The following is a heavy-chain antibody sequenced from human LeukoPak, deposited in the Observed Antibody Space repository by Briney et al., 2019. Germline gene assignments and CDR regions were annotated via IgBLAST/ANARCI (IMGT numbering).Heavy chain of an antibody. CDR2: ISWNSGSI. D-gene: IGHD3-3*01. J-gene: IGHJ4*02. Sequence: GGSLRLSCAASGFTFDDYAMHWVRQAPGKGLEWVSGISWNSGSIDYADSVKGRFTISRDNAKNSLYLQMNSLRAEDTALYYCAKVLTYYDFWSGSFDYWGQGTLVTVSS. CDR3: AKVLTYYDFWSGSFDY. CDR1: GFTFDDYA. V-gene: IGHV3-9*01.